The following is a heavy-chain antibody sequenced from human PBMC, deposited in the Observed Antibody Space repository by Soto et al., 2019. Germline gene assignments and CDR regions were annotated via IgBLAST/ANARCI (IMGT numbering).Heavy chain of an antibody. CDR3: ARDPSQLRYFDWPLYY. CDR2: IIPIFGTA. D-gene: IGHD3-9*01. Sequence: SVKVSCKASGGTFSSYAISWVRQAPGQGLEWMGGIIPIFGTANYAQKFQGRVTITADESTSTAYMELSSLRSEDTAVYYCARDPSQLRYFDWPLYYWGQGTLVTVS. J-gene: IGHJ4*02. CDR1: GGTFSSYA. V-gene: IGHV1-69*13.